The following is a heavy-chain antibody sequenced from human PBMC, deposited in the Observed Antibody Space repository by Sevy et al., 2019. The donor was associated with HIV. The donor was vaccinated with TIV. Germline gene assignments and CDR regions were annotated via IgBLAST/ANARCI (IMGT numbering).Heavy chain of an antibody. J-gene: IGHJ6*02. D-gene: IGHD2-15*01. CDR2: IYTSGST. Sequence: SETLSLTCTVSGGSISSYYWSWIRQPAGKGLEWIGRIYTSGSTNYNPSLKSRVTMSVDTSKNQLSLKLSSVTAADTAVYYCAREIVVVVARHYYYGMDVWGQGTTVTVSS. CDR3: AREIVVVVARHYYYGMDV. CDR1: GGSISSYY. V-gene: IGHV4-4*07.